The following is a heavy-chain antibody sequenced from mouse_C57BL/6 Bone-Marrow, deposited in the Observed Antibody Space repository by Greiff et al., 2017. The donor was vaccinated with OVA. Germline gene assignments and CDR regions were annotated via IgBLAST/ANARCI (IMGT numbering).Heavy chain of an antibody. CDR1: GYTFTSYW. CDR2: IDPSDSYT. D-gene: IGHD1-1*01. V-gene: IGHV1-59*01. Sequence: QVQLQQPGAELVRPGTSVKLSCKASGYTFTSYWMHWVKQRPGQGLEWIGVIDPSDSYTNYNQKFKGKATLTVDTSSSTAYMQLSSLTSEDSAVYYCAREEITTVGGAMDYWGQGTSVTVSS. CDR3: AREEITTVGGAMDY. J-gene: IGHJ4*01.